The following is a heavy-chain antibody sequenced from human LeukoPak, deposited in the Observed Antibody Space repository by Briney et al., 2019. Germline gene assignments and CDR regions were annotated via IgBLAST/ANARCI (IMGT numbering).Heavy chain of an antibody. V-gene: IGHV3-23*01. CDR2: ISGSGGST. J-gene: IGHJ3*02. CDR1: GFTFSTYT. D-gene: IGHD3-10*01. Sequence: GGSLRLSCAASGFTFSTYTMNWVRQAPGKGLEWVSAISGSGGSTFYADSMKGRFTVSRDNSKNTLYLQMNSLRAEDTAVYYCASLRSGSFNFDIWGQGTMVTVSS. CDR3: ASLRSGSFNFDI.